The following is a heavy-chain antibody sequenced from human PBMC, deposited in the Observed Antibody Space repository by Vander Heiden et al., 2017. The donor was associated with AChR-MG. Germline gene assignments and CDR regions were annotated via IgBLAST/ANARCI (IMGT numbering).Heavy chain of an antibody. CDR3: ARGHMVVAATSYYFDY. Sequence: QVTLRESGPALVKPTQTLTLTCTFSGFSLSTSGMCVSWIRQPPGKALEWLALIDWDDDKYYSTSLKTRLTISKDTSKNQVVLTMTNMDPVDTATYYCARGHMVVAATSYYFDYWGQGTLVTVSS. CDR2: IDWDDDK. V-gene: IGHV2-70*01. D-gene: IGHD2-15*01. J-gene: IGHJ4*02. CDR1: GFSLSTSGMC.